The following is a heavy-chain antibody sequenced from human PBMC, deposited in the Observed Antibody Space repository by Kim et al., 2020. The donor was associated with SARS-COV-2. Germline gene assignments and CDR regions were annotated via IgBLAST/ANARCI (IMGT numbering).Heavy chain of an antibody. CDR2: IYYRGST. D-gene: IGHD1-26*01. J-gene: IGHJ4*01. CDR3: AKRSLSGREYHFDY. Sequence: SETLSLTCTVSGGSISSSSYYWGWIRQPPGKGLEWIGSIYYRGSTYYNPSLKSRVTISVDTSKNQFSLKLSSVTAADTAVYYCAKRSLSGREYHFDYWA. V-gene: IGHV4-39*01. CDR1: GGSISSSSYY.